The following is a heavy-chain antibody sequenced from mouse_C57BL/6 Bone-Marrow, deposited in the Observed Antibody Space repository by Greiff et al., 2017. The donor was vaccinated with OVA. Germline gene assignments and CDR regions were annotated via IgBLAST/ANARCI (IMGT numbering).Heavy chain of an antibody. Sequence: QVHVKQPGAELVMPGASVKLSCKASGYTFTSYWMHWVKQRPGQGLEWIGEIDPSDSYTNYNQKFKGKSTLTVDKSSSTAYMQLSSLTSEDSAVYYCAREYYGSSSISYWGQGTLVTVSA. CDR1: GYTFTSYW. V-gene: IGHV1-69*01. D-gene: IGHD1-1*01. CDR2: IDPSDSYT. CDR3: AREYYGSSSISY. J-gene: IGHJ3*01.